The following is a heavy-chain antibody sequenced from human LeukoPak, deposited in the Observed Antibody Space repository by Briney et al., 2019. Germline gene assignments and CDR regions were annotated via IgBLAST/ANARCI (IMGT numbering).Heavy chain of an antibody. D-gene: IGHD2-2*02. Sequence: GGSLRLSCAASGFTFSSYAMSWVRQAPGKGLEWLSAFTGRPGRTYYADSVRGRFTISRDTSKNTLFLEMSSLRVEDTAIYFCAKDHLLCTSTSCYIDYFDSWGQGTLVTVSS. CDR2: FTGRPGRT. V-gene: IGHV3-23*01. CDR3: AKDHLLCTSTSCYIDYFDS. CDR1: GFTFSSYA. J-gene: IGHJ4*02.